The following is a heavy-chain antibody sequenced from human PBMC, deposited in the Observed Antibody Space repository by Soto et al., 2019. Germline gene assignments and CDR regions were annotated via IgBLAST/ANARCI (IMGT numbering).Heavy chain of an antibody. V-gene: IGHV4-31*03. CDR3: ASQASGWYPDY. CDR1: GGSISSGGYY. CDR2: IFDSGTT. Sequence: QVQLQESGPGLVKPSQTLSLTCTDSGGSISSGGYYWIWLRKHPGKGLEWICYIFDSGTTYYNPSLKSRVTISVDPSKSQFSLRLTSVTATDTAVYYCASQASGWYPDYWGQGTLVTVSS. J-gene: IGHJ4*02. D-gene: IGHD6-19*01.